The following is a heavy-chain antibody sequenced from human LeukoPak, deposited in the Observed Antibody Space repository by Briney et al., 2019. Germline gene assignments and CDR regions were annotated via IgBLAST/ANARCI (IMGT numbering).Heavy chain of an antibody. V-gene: IGHV4-34*01. CDR2: INHSGST. Sequence: SETLSLTCAVYGGSFSGYYWSWIRQPPGKGLEWIGEINHSGSTNYNPSLKSRATISVDTSKNQFSLKLSSVTAADTAVYYCASGGILTGLDYWGQGTLVTVSS. D-gene: IGHD3-9*01. CDR3: ASGGILTGLDY. CDR1: GGSFSGYY. J-gene: IGHJ4*02.